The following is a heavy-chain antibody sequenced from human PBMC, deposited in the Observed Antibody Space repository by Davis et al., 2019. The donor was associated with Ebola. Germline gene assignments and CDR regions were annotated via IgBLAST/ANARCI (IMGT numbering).Heavy chain of an antibody. CDR3: AKDIYPVEYSSTFQH. Sequence: GESLKISCAASGFTFSSYWMSWVRQAPGKGLEWVANIKQDGSEKYYVDSVKGRFTISRDNAKNTLYLQMNSLRAEDTAVYYCAKDIYPVEYSSTFQHWGQGTLVTVSS. J-gene: IGHJ1*01. CDR2: IKQDGSEK. CDR1: GFTFSSYW. V-gene: IGHV3-7*03. D-gene: IGHD6-6*01.